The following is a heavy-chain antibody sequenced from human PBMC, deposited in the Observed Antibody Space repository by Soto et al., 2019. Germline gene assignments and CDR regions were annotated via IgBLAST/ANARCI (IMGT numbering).Heavy chain of an antibody. D-gene: IGHD2-21*02. CDR2: VFSSVSA. Sequence: SETLSLTCIVSGVSVRSYTWSWVRQPANKGLEWIGRVFSSVSATYNPSLKSRVTITMDTPENRISLKLDSVTAADAGVYYCARDGMTTGDTWGPGTEVTVSS. V-gene: IGHV4-4*07. CDR1: GVSVRSYT. J-gene: IGHJ4*02. CDR3: ARDGMTTGDT.